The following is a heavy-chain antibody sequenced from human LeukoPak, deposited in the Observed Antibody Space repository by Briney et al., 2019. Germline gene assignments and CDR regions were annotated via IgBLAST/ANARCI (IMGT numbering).Heavy chain of an antibody. Sequence: PSETLSLTCTVSGGSISSYYWSWIRQPPGKGLEWIGYIYYSGSTNYNPSLKSRVTISVDTSKNQFSLKLSSVTAADTAVYYCAREGPDSGYDLGIFDYWGQGTLVTVSS. J-gene: IGHJ4*02. CDR1: GGSISSYY. D-gene: IGHD5-12*01. V-gene: IGHV4-59*01. CDR3: AREGPDSGYDLGIFDY. CDR2: IYYSGST.